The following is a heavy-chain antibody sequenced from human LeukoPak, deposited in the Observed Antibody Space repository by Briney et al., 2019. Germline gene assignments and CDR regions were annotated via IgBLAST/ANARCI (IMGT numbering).Heavy chain of an antibody. Sequence: AGGSLRLSCVVSGFTFSTYWMSWVRQAPGKGLECVATIKQDGSVKNYGDSVQGRFTISRDNAKNSLYLQMHSLRAEDTAVYYCARGGHTMLRGVIIIHTPFGPWGQGTLVTVSS. V-gene: IGHV3-7*01. CDR1: GFTFSTYW. J-gene: IGHJ5*02. D-gene: IGHD3-10*01. CDR2: IKQDGSVK. CDR3: ARGGHTMLRGVIIIHTPFGP.